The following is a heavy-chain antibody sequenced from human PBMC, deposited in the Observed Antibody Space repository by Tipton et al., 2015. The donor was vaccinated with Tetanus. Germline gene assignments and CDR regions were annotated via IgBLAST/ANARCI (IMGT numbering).Heavy chain of an antibody. CDR1: GGSINSSTSY. Sequence: TLSLTCTVSGGSINSSTSYWSWIRQSPGKGLEWIGSINSGGTTYHNPSLKGRLTISVDTSKNQFSLRLTSVTATDTAVYYCGRHGGSYSAYWCFDLWGRGSLVAVSS. CDR2: INSGGTT. V-gene: IGHV4-39*01. J-gene: IGHJ2*01. D-gene: IGHD1-26*01. CDR3: GRHGGSYSAYWCFDL.